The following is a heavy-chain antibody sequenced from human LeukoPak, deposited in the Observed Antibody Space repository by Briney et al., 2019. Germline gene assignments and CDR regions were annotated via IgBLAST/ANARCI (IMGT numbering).Heavy chain of an antibody. CDR1: GFTSSSYS. Sequence: GGSLRLSCAASGFTSSSYSMNWVRQAPGKGLEWVSSISSSISYIYYADSVKGRFTISRDNAKNSLYLQMNSLRAEDTAVYYCARDMDPYYFDYWGQGTLVTVSS. CDR3: ARDMDPYYFDY. V-gene: IGHV3-21*01. J-gene: IGHJ4*02. D-gene: IGHD3-10*01. CDR2: ISSSISYI.